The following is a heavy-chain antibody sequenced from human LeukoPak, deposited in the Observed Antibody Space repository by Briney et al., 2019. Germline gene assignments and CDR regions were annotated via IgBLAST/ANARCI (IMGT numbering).Heavy chain of an antibody. CDR2: ITGSGGST. CDR3: AKDSYCGGDCYKRAVDY. J-gene: IGHJ4*02. V-gene: IGHV3-23*01. CDR1: GFTFSSYA. D-gene: IGHD2-21*02. Sequence: PGGSLRLSCAASGFTFSSYAMSWVRQAPGKGLEWVSTITGSGGSTYNADFVKGRFTISRDNSKNTLYLQMNSLRAEDTAVYYCAKDSYCGGDCYKRAVDYWGQGTLVTVSS.